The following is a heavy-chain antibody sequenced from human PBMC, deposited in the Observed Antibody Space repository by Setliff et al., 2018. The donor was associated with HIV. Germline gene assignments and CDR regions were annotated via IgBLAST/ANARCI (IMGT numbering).Heavy chain of an antibody. CDR1: GFTFRTYW. CDR3: HSGYDTEEQSYFDY. J-gene: IGHJ4*02. CDR2: ITGDGSAT. V-gene: IGHV3-74*01. Sequence: GGSLRLSCGASGFTFRTYWMHWVRQVPGKGLVWVSHITGDGSATSYADSVKGRFTISRDNARNTLYLQMNSLRVEDTAVYYCHSGYDTEEQSYFDYWGQGALVTVSS. D-gene: IGHD5-12*01.